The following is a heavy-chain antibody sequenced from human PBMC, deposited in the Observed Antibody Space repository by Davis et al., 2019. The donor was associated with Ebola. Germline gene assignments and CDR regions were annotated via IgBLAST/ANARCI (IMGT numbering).Heavy chain of an antibody. CDR2: ISSSCSTI. J-gene: IGHJ4*02. Sequence: GGSLRLSCAASGFTFSSYEMNWVRQAPGKGLEWVSYISSSCSTIYYADSVKGRFTISRDNAKNSLYLQMNSLRAEDTAVYYCATRGVTPLWGQGTLVTVSS. D-gene: IGHD2-21*02. CDR3: ATRGVTPL. CDR1: GFTFSSYE. V-gene: IGHV3-48*03.